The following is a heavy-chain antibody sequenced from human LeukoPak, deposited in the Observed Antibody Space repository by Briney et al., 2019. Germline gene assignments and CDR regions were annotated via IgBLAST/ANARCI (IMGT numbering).Heavy chain of an antibody. CDR3: AKESWFGELLIDY. V-gene: IGHV3-30*04. J-gene: IGHJ4*02. D-gene: IGHD3-10*01. CDR1: GFTFSSYA. CDR2: ISYDGSNK. Sequence: PGGSLRLSCAASGFTFSSYAMHWVRQAPGKGLEWVAVISYDGSNKYYADSVKGRFTISRDNSKNTLYLQMNSLRAEDTAVYYCAKESWFGELLIDYWGQGTLVTVSS.